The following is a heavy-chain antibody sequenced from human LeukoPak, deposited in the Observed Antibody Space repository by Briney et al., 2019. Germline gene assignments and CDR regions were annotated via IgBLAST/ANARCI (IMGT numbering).Heavy chain of an antibody. Sequence: GGSLRLSCAASGFTFSNYGIHWVRQAPGKGLEWVSAISGSGGSTYYADSVKGRFTISRDNSKNTLYLQMNSLRAEDTAVYYCAKDALQYSGFDNFYYYGMDVWGQGTTVTVSS. J-gene: IGHJ6*02. D-gene: IGHD5-12*01. CDR1: GFTFSNYG. CDR3: AKDALQYSGFDNFYYYGMDV. CDR2: ISGSGGST. V-gene: IGHV3-23*01.